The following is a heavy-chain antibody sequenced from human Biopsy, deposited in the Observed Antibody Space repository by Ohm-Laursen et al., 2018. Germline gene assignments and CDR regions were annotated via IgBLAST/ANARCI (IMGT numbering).Heavy chain of an antibody. V-gene: IGHV1-2*02. CDR2: INPNSGNA. Sequence: GASVKVSCKASGYTFAGYYLHWVRQAPGHGLEWMGWINPNSGNANYAQSFQGILTVTRDTSISTAYMELTSLTFDDTAIYYCARVPAYPSIDGYYGLDLWGQGTTVIVSS. D-gene: IGHD3-9*01. CDR3: ARVPAYPSIDGYYGLDL. CDR1: GYTFAGYY. J-gene: IGHJ6*02.